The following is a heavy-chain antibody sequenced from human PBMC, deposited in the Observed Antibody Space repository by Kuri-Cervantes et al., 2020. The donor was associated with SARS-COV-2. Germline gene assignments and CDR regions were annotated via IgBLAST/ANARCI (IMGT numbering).Heavy chain of an antibody. Sequence: GGSLRLSCAASGFTFSGSTMHWVRQASGKGLEWIGRIRTKVDSYETAYAASVKGRFTISRDDSKDTAYLHMNSLQTDGTAVHYCATPPLGSRNAFHIWGQGTMVTVSS. CDR3: ATPPLGSRNAFHI. CDR2: IRTKVDSYET. J-gene: IGHJ3*02. CDR1: GFTFSGST. D-gene: IGHD3-10*01. V-gene: IGHV3-73*01.